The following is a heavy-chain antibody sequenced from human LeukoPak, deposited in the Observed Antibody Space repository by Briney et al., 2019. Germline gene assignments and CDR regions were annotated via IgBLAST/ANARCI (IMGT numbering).Heavy chain of an antibody. V-gene: IGHV4-4*09. CDR3: VQTTGWPGFDY. CDR2: IYNGVPT. D-gene: IGHD6-19*01. Sequence: PSETQTLTCTTSGVSISRFYWSWVRQPPGKGLEWIGNIYNGVPTFFNPSLKSRVTISVDTSRRQFFLELASVTAADTAVYYCVQTTGWPGFDYCGEGILVTVSS. J-gene: IGHJ4*02. CDR1: GVSISRFY.